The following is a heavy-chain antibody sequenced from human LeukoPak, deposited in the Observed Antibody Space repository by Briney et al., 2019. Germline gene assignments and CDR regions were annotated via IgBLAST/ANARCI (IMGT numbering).Heavy chain of an antibody. J-gene: IGHJ1*01. CDR1: GGSISNYY. Sequence: SETLSLTCTVPGGSISNYYWSWIRQPPGKGLECIGHIYYSGSTNYNPSLKSRVTISVDTSKNQFSLKLSSVTATDTAVYYCARHGGYSSPYLHWGQGTLVTVSS. V-gene: IGHV4-59*08. CDR3: ARHGGYSSPYLH. D-gene: IGHD6-13*01. CDR2: IYYSGST.